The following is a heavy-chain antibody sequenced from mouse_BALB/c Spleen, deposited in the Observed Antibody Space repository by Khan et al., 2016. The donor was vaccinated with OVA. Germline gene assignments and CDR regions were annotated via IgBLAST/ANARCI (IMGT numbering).Heavy chain of an antibody. CDR1: GYSITSDYA. J-gene: IGHJ3*01. Sequence: EVQLQESGPGLVKPSQSLSLTCTVTGYSITSDYAWNWIRQFPGNKLEWMGYISYSGSTSYTQSLKSRISITRDTSKNQLFLQLNSVTTEDTATYYCTGGRAYWGQGTLFTVSA. V-gene: IGHV3-2*02. CDR2: ISYSGST. CDR3: TGGRAY.